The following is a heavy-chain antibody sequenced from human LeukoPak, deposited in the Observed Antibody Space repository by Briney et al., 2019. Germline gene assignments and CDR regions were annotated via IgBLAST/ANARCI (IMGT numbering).Heavy chain of an antibody. D-gene: IGHD3-3*01. J-gene: IGHJ5*02. CDR3: YPLDLGVVISWFDP. V-gene: IGHV3-21*01. CDR1: GFTFSSYS. CDR2: ISSSSYI. Sequence: GGSLRLSCAASGFTFSSYSMNWVRQAPGKGLEWVSSISSSSYIYYADSVKGRFTISRDNAKNSLYLQMNSLRAEDTAVYYCYPLDLGVVISWFDPWGQGTLVTVSS.